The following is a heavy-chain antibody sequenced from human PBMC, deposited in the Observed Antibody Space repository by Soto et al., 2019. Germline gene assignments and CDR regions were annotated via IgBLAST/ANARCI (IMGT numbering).Heavy chain of an antibody. V-gene: IGHV2-5*02. J-gene: IGHJ4*02. CDR3: AQLPLKQLWPRAPVVN. Sequence: QITLKESGPTLVKPTQTLTLTCTFSGFSLSTSGVGVGWIRRPPGKALEWLGIIFWDDDKRYRPSLKSRLTITKDTSKNQLVLTMTNMDPVDTATYYCAQLPLKQLWPRAPVVNWGQGTPVTVSS. D-gene: IGHD1-1*01. CDR2: IFWDDDK. CDR1: GFSLSTSGVG.